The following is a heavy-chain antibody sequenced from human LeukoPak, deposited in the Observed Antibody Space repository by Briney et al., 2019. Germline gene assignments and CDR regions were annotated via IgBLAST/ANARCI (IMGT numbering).Heavy chain of an antibody. J-gene: IGHJ4*02. CDR1: GFTVSSNY. Sequence: GGSLRLSCAASGFTVSSNYMSWVRQAPGKGLEWVSVIYSGGSTYYADSVKGRFTTSRDNSKNTLYLQMNSLRAEDTAVYYCARDPYYDSSGYAHDYWGQGTLVTVSS. CDR3: ARDPYYDSSGYAHDY. D-gene: IGHD3-22*01. CDR2: IYSGGST. V-gene: IGHV3-53*01.